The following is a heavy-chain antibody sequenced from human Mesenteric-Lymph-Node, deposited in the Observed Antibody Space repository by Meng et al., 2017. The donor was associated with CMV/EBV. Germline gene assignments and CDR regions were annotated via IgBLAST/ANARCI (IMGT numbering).Heavy chain of an antibody. V-gene: IGHV1-2*02. D-gene: IGHD1-1*01. CDR1: GYTFTGHY. CDR3: ARDDARYNWNDVYHY. CDR2: INPNSGGT. J-gene: IGHJ4*02. Sequence: ASVKVSCKASGYTFTGHYMHWVRQAPGQGLEWMGWINPNSGGTNYAQKFQGRVTITRDTSISTAYMELSRLRSDDTAVYYCARDDARYNWNDVYHYWGQGTLVTVSS.